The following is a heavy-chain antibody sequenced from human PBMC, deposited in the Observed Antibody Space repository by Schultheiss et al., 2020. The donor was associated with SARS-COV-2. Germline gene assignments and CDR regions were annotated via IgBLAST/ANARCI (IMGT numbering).Heavy chain of an antibody. CDR2: IGTAGDT. D-gene: IGHD3-16*01. CDR3: AKSGMITFGGVMGY. Sequence: GGSLRLSCAASGFTFSSYAMSWVRQAPGKGLEWVSTIGTAGDTYYPGSVKGRFTISRDNSKNTLYLQMNSLRAEDTAVYYCAKSGMITFGGVMGYWGQGTLVTVSS. CDR1: GFTFSSYA. V-gene: IGHV3-23*01. J-gene: IGHJ4*02.